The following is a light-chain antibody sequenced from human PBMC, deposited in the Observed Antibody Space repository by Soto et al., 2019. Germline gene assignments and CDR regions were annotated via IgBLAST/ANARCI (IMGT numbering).Light chain of an antibody. J-gene: IGKJ2*01. CDR1: QSISSSY. Sequence: EVVLTQSPGTLSLSPGERATLSCRASQSISSSYLSWYQQRPGPAPRLLIHGASSRATGIPDRFSGSGSGADFTLTISRLEPDDFAVYYCQQYSSSSHTFGQGTKLEIK. CDR3: QQYSSSSHT. V-gene: IGKV3-20*01. CDR2: GAS.